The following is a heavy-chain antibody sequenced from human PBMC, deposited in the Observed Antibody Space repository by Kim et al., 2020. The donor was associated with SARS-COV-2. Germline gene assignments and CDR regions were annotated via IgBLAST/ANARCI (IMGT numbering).Heavy chain of an antibody. Sequence: KSSQKAQGRVTITRDTSASTAYMELSSLRSEDTAVYYCARLDSIARPDYWGQGTLVTVSS. CDR3: ARLDSIARPDY. D-gene: IGHD6-6*01. J-gene: IGHJ4*02. V-gene: IGHV1-3*01.